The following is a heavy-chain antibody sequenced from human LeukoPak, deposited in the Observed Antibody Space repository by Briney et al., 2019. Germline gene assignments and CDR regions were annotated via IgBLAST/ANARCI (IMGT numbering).Heavy chain of an antibody. CDR2: ISAYNGNT. Sequence: ASVKVSCKASGYTFTSYGISWVRQAPGQGLEWMGWISAYNGNTNYAQKLQGRVTMTTDTSTSTAYMELRSLRSGDTAVYYCARGLGVAVAESEWFDPWGQGTLVTVSS. D-gene: IGHD6-19*01. CDR1: GYTFTSYG. V-gene: IGHV1-18*01. CDR3: ARGLGVAVAESEWFDP. J-gene: IGHJ5*02.